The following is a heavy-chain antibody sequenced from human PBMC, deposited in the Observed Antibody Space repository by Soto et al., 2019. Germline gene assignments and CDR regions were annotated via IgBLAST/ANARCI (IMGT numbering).Heavy chain of an antibody. CDR3: ARWRRYDPFLEWLFDAFDI. CDR2: IYYSGST. V-gene: IGHV4-30-4*01. J-gene: IGHJ3*02. CDR1: GGSISSGDYY. D-gene: IGHD3-3*02. Sequence: SETLSLTCTVSGGSISSGDYYWSWIRQPPGKGLEWIGYIYYSGSTYYNPSLKSRVTISVDTSKNQFSLKLSSVTAADTAVYYCARWRRYDPFLEWLFDAFDIWGQGTMVTVSS.